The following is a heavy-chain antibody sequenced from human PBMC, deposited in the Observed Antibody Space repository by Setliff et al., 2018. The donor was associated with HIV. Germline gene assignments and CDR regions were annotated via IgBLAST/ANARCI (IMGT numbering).Heavy chain of an antibody. D-gene: IGHD3-22*01. Sequence: SETLSLTCTVAGGSIRSGSYYWSWIRQHPGKGLEWIGYIYYSGSTYYNPSLKSRVTISLDTSTKQFSLVLSSVTAADTAVYYCARGGGYDRSGYYPFDYW. CDR3: ARGGGYDRSGYYPFDY. V-gene: IGHV4-31*03. CDR2: IYYSGST. CDR1: GGSIRSGSYY. J-gene: IGHJ4*01.